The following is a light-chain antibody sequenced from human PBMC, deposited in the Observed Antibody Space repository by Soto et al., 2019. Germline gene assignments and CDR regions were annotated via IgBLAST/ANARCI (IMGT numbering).Light chain of an antibody. Sequence: EIVMTQSPATLSVSPGERVTLSCRASQSVSAYLAWYLQKPGQAPRRLIYGASTRATGIPARFSGSGSGTAFTLTISSLQSEDSAVYHCQQYSDWPLVTFGGGTKVEI. CDR1: QSVSAY. CDR2: GAS. J-gene: IGKJ4*01. CDR3: QQYSDWPLVT. V-gene: IGKV3-15*01.